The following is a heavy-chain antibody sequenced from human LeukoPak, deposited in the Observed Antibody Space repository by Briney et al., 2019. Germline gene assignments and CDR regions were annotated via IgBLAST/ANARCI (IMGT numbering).Heavy chain of an antibody. Sequence: SETLSLTCAVYGGSFSGYYWSWIRQPPGKGLEWIGEINHSGSPNYNPSLKSRVTISVDTSKNQFSLKLSSVTAADTAVYYCARGPYYYGSGSYQGDYWGQGTLVTVSS. CDR2: INHSGSP. J-gene: IGHJ4*02. CDR3: ARGPYYYGSGSYQGDY. D-gene: IGHD3-10*01. CDR1: GGSFSGYY. V-gene: IGHV4-34*01.